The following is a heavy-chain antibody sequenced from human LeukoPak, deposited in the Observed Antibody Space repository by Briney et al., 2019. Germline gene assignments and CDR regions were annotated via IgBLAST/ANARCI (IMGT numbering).Heavy chain of an antibody. CDR2: IRYDGSNK. V-gene: IGHV3-30*02. D-gene: IGHD3-3*01. CDR3: VKEGLLRFLEWFFDY. Sequence: GGSLRLSCAASGFTFSSYGMHWVRQAPGKGLEWVAFIRYDGSNKYYADSVKGRFTISRDNSKNTLYLQMNSLRAEDTAVYYCVKEGLLRFLEWFFDYWGQGTLVTVSS. CDR1: GFTFSSYG. J-gene: IGHJ4*02.